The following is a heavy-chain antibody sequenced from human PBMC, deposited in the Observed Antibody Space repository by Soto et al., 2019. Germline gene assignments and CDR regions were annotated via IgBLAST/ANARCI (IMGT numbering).Heavy chain of an antibody. CDR3: ARGYCSGGSCSSSPDY. V-gene: IGHV3-7*01. CDR2: IQEDGSEQ. J-gene: IGHJ4*02. D-gene: IGHD2-15*01. Sequence: EVQLVESGGNLVQPGGSLRLSCAASGFTFSRYWMTWVRQAPGKGLEWVATIQEDGSEQYYVDSVKGRFTISRDNAKNSLFLQMNSLKAEDTALYYCARGYCSGGSCSSSPDYWGQGTLVTVSS. CDR1: GFTFSRYW.